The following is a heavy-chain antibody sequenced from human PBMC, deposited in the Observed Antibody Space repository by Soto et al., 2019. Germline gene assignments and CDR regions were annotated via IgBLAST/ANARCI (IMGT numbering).Heavy chain of an antibody. V-gene: IGHV1-8*01. Sequence: ASVKVSCKASGYTFTSYDIHWVRQATGQGLEWMGWMNPNNGYTDYAQKFQGRVTMTRDTSLSTAYMELSSLTSDDTAVYYCARGRGWRDYWGQGTLVTVSS. J-gene: IGHJ4*02. CDR2: MNPNNGYT. D-gene: IGHD6-19*01. CDR3: ARGRGWRDY. CDR1: GYTFTSYD.